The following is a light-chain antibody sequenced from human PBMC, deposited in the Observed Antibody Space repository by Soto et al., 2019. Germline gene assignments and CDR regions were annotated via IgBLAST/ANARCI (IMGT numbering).Light chain of an antibody. J-gene: IGLJ2*01. CDR1: SSDVGGYDY. CDR3: SSYTSSNSLVI. Sequence: QSALTQPASVTGYPGQSIAISCTGTSSDVGGYDYVSWYQQYPGKAPKLMIYDVNTRPSGVSNRFSGSKSGNTASLTISGLQAEDEADYHCSSYTSSNSLVIFGGGTKLTVL. CDR2: DVN. V-gene: IGLV2-14*01.